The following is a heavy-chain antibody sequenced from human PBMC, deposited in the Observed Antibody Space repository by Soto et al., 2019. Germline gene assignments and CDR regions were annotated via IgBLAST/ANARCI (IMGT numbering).Heavy chain of an antibody. V-gene: IGHV3-23*01. CDR3: AKVRRDFAGLSELDYFDY. J-gene: IGHJ4*02. CDR2: ISAGGGTT. D-gene: IGHD3-3*01. Sequence: EVQLLDSGGGLVQPGGSLRLSCAASGFAFDINGMTWVRQVPGKGLEWVSAISAGGGTTYYADPVKGRFTISRDNSKNMLYLQMNSLRAEDTAVYYCAKVRRDFAGLSELDYFDYWGQGTPVTVSS. CDR1: GFAFDING.